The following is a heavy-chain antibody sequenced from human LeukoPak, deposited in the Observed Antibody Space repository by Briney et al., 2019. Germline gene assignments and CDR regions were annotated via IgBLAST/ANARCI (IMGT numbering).Heavy chain of an antibody. CDR2: ISSSSSTI. V-gene: IGHV3-48*01. D-gene: IGHD3-10*01. CDR3: ARDLKVRGNDAFDI. CDR1: GFTFSSYS. J-gene: IGHJ3*02. Sequence: GGSLRLSCAASGFTFSSYSMNWVRQARGKGRGWVSYISSSSSTIYYADSVKGRFTISRDNAKNSLYLQMNSLRAEDTAVYYCARDLKVRGNDAFDIWGQGTMVTVSS.